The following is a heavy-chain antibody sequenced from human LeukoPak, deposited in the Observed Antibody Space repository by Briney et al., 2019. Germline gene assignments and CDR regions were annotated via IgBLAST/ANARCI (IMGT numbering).Heavy chain of an antibody. CDR2: IRSKGYGGTT. V-gene: IGHV3-49*03. CDR3: TRDLKAGNRGY. J-gene: IGHJ4*02. Sequence: GGSLRLSCTASGFSIGDFAMSWFRQAPGKGLEWVGIIRSKGYGGTTEYAASVKGRFSISRDESKSIAYLQMNSLKTEDTAVYYCTRDLKAGNRGYWGQGTLVTVSS. CDR1: GFSIGDFA. D-gene: IGHD6-19*01.